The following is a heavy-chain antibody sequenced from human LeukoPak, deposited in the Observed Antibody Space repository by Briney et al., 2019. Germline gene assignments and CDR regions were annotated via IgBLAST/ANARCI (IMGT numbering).Heavy chain of an antibody. Sequence: GGSLRLSCAASGFTVSNCWMSWVRQAPGKGLEWVANMKPGGSEKNYVDSVKGRFTISRDNAKNSLYLQMNSLRAEDTAVYYCARSFDYVWGRDWGQGTLVTVSS. V-gene: IGHV3-7*01. D-gene: IGHD3-16*01. CDR2: MKPGGSEK. CDR1: GFTVSNCW. CDR3: ARSFDYVWGRD. J-gene: IGHJ4*02.